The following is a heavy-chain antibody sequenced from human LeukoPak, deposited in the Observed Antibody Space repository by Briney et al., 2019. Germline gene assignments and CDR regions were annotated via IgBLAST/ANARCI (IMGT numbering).Heavy chain of an antibody. D-gene: IGHD5-12*01. CDR2: ISAYNGNT. CDR1: GYTFTSYG. V-gene: IGHV1-18*01. J-gene: IGHJ6*03. CDR3: ARGKGLRLYPCAYYYYMDV. Sequence: ASVKVSCEASGYTFTSYGISWVRQAPGQGLEWMGWISAYNGNTNYAQKLQGRVTMTTDTSTSTAYMELRSLRSDDTAVYYCARGKGLRLYPCAYYYYMDVWGKGTTVTVSS.